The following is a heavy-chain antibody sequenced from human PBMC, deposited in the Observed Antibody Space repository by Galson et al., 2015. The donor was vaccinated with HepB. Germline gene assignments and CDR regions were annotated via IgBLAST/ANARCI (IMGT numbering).Heavy chain of an antibody. CDR3: ARVPISSSWEVPDFDY. Sequence: SLRLSCAASGFTFSSYGMHWVRQAPGKGLEWVAVIWYDGSNKYYADSVKGRFTISRDNSKNTLYLQMNSLRAEDTAVYYCARVPISSSWEVPDFDYWGQGTLVTVSS. D-gene: IGHD6-13*01. V-gene: IGHV3-33*01. J-gene: IGHJ4*02. CDR2: IWYDGSNK. CDR1: GFTFSSYG.